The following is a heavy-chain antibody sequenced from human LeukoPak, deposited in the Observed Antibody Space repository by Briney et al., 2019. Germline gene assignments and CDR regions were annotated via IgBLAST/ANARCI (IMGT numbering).Heavy chain of an antibody. Sequence: GGSLRLSCAASGFSVSSNYMSWVRQAPGKGLEWVSVIYRGGTTYYGDSVKGRFTISRDNSKNTLYLQMNSLRAEDTAVYYCARGSNFYDSSSYYHPFDYWSQGTLVTVSS. J-gene: IGHJ4*02. CDR3: ARGSNFYDSSSYYHPFDY. D-gene: IGHD3-22*01. CDR1: GFSVSSNY. V-gene: IGHV3-53*01. CDR2: IYRGGTT.